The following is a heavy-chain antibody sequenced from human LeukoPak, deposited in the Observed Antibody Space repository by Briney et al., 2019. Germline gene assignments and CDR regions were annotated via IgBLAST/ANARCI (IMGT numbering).Heavy chain of an antibody. CDR2: IYYSGST. Sequence: SETLSLTCTVSGGSISSSSYYWGWIRQPPGKGLEWIGSIYYSGSTYYNPSLKSRVTISVDTSKNQFSLKLSSVTAADTAVYYCARVAATLKRINWFDPWGQGTLVTVSS. J-gene: IGHJ5*02. CDR3: ARVAATLKRINWFDP. CDR1: GGSISSSSYY. D-gene: IGHD2-15*01. V-gene: IGHV4-39*01.